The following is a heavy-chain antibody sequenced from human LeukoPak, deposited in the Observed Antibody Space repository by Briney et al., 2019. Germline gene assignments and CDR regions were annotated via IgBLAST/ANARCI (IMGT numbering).Heavy chain of an antibody. CDR1: GGTFSSYA. J-gene: IGHJ4*02. Sequence: SVKVSCKASGGTFSSYAISGVRQAPGQGLEWMGRIIPILGIANYAQKFQGRVTITADKSTSTAYMELSSLRSEDTAVYYCARAGIAAAGHIFDYWGQGTLVTVSS. CDR3: ARAGIAAAGHIFDY. D-gene: IGHD6-13*01. CDR2: IIPILGIA. V-gene: IGHV1-69*04.